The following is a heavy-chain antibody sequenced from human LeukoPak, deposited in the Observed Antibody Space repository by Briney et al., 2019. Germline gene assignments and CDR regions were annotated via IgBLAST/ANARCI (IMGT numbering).Heavy chain of an antibody. Sequence: SQTLSLTCTVSGASISSGNAYWSWIRQPPGKALEWIGYIYDSGTTYYNLSLKSRVTISMDRSKNQFSLKLTSLTAADTAVYYCAKERGAVSYFDYWGQGTLVTVSS. CDR2: IYDSGTT. V-gene: IGHV4-30-2*01. CDR1: GASISSGNAY. D-gene: IGHD6-19*01. J-gene: IGHJ4*02. CDR3: AKERGAVSYFDY.